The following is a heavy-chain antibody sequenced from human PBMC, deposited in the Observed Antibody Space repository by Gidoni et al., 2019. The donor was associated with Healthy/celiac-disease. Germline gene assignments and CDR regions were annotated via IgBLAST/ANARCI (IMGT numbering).Heavy chain of an antibody. CDR1: GFTFRGYW. Sequence: ELQLVESGGGLVKPGGSLRLSCASSGFTFRGYWMSWARQAPGKGLEWVANIKQDGSEKYYVDSVKGRFTISRDNAKNSLYLQMNSLRAEDTAVYYCAREARLSYCTNGVCYKALDYYYGMDVWGQGTTVTVSS. J-gene: IGHJ6*02. V-gene: IGHV3-7*01. CDR3: AREARLSYCTNGVCYKALDYYYGMDV. CDR2: IKQDGSEK. D-gene: IGHD2-8*01.